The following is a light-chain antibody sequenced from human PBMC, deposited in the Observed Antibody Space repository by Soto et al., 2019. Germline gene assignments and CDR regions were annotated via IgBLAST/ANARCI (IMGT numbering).Light chain of an antibody. J-gene: IGKJ5*01. CDR2: AAS. V-gene: IGKV1-39*01. CDR1: QSIISY. Sequence: DIQMTQSPSSLSASVGDRVTIACRASQSIISYLNWYQHEPGKAPKLLIYAASSLRSGVPSRFSGSGSGTDFNLTISSLQAEDVAVYYCQQYYSTLPITFGQGTRLEIK. CDR3: QQYYSTLPIT.